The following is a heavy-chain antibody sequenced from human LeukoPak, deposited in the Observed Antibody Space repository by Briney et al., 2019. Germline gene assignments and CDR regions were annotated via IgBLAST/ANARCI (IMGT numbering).Heavy chain of an antibody. CDR2: TYYRSKWYN. V-gene: IGHV6-1*01. D-gene: IGHD1-26*01. CDR3: ARDRLVGTTREGFDY. J-gene: IGHJ4*02. Sequence: SQPLSLTCAISEDSVSSNSAAWNWIRQSPSRGLEWLGRTYYRSKWYNDYAASVKSRITINPDTSKNQFSLQLNFVTPEDTAVSYCARDRLVGTTREGFDYWGQGTLVTVSS. CDR1: EDSVSSNSAA.